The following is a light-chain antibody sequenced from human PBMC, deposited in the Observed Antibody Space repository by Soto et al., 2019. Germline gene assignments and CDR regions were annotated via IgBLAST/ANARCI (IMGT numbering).Light chain of an antibody. CDR2: DAS. J-gene: IGKJ2*01. CDR3: QQYDSSSPT. Sequence: DIQMTQSPSTLSASVGDGVTITCRASQNISVWLAWYQQRPGKAPKFLIYDASNLETGVSSRFSGSGSGTEFTLTIRSLPPDDFATYYCQQYDSSSPTFGQGTKLEIK. V-gene: IGKV1-5*01. CDR1: QNISVW.